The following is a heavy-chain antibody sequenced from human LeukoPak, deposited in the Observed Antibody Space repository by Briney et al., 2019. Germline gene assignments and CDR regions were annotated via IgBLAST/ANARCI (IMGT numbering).Heavy chain of an antibody. CDR3: ARLGSASSGWPESFDY. J-gene: IGHJ4*02. CDR2: IKRDGSEK. Sequence: GGSLRLSCAASGFTFNSYWMNWVRQAPGKGLEWVANIKRDGSEKYYVDSVKGRFTISRDNAKNSLDLQMNSLRVEDTAVYYCARLGSASSGWPESFDYWGQGTLVTVSS. V-gene: IGHV3-7*03. D-gene: IGHD6-19*01. CDR1: GFTFNSYW.